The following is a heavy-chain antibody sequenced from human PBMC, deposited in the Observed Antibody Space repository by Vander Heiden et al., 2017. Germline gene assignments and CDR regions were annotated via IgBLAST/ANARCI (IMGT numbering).Heavy chain of an antibody. Sequence: QVQLVASGGGVVQPGRSLRLACAASGFPFSGYGMHWVRQAPGKGMEWVAVILYDGSNKYYADSVKGRFTISRDNSKNTLYLQMNSLRAEDTAVYYCARATVVPAAIGSLDVWGQGTTVTVSS. CDR1: GFPFSGYG. CDR2: ILYDGSNK. CDR3: ARATVVPAAIGSLDV. D-gene: IGHD2-2*02. J-gene: IGHJ6*02. V-gene: IGHV3-33*01.